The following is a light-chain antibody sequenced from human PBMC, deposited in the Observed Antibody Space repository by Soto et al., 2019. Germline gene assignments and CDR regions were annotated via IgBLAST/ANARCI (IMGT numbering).Light chain of an antibody. CDR2: SSN. CDR1: SSNIGTNT. V-gene: IGLV1-44*01. Sequence: QSVLTQPPSASGTPGQRVTISCSGSSSNIGTNTVNWYQQFPRSAPKLLMYSSNQRPSGVPDRFSGSKSGTSASLAITGLRAEDEADYYCQSYDSSLSAHVVFGGGTKLTVL. CDR3: QSYDSSLSAHVV. J-gene: IGLJ3*02.